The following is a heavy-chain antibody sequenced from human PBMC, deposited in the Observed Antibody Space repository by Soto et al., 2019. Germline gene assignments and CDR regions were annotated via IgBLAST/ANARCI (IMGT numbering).Heavy chain of an antibody. CDR2: IKQDGSEK. J-gene: IGHJ6*03. D-gene: IGHD3-3*01. CDR1: GFTFSSYW. CDR3: ARARGGYYLYYYYYYMDV. Sequence: GSLRLSCAASGFTFSSYWMSWVRQAPGKGLEWVANIKQDGSEKYYVDSVKGRFTISRDNAKNSLYLQMNSLRAEDTAVYYCARARGGYYLYYYYYYMDVWGKGATVTVSS. V-gene: IGHV3-7*01.